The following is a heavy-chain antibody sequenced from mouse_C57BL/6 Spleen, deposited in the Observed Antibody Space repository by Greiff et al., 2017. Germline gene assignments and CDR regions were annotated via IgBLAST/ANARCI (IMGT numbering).Heavy chain of an antibody. CDR1: GYTFTSYD. D-gene: IGHD1-1*01. V-gene: IGHV1-85*01. Sequence: VQLQQSGPELVKPGASVKLSCKASGYTFTSYDINWVKQRPGQGLEWIGWIYPRDGSTKYNEKFKGKATLTVDTSSSTAYMELHSLTSEDSAVYFCARDRTTVVARYYFDYWGQGTTLTVSS. CDR3: ARDRTTVVARYYFDY. CDR2: IYPRDGST. J-gene: IGHJ2*01.